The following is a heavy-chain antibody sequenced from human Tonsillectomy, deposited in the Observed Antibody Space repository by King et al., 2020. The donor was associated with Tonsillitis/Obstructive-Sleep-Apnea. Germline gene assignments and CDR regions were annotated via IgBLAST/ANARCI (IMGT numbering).Heavy chain of an antibody. CDR2: IYPGDSDT. V-gene: IGHV5-51*01. CDR3: ARYSHSSGWYDAFDM. CDR1: GYSFSSYW. J-gene: IGHJ3*02. D-gene: IGHD6-19*01. Sequence: VQLVESGAEVKKPGESLKISCKGSGYSFSSYWIGWVRQMPGKGLEWMGSIYPGDSDTRYSPSFQGQVTISADKSISTASLQCSSLKASDTAMYYCARYSHSSGWYDAFDMWGQGTMVTVAS.